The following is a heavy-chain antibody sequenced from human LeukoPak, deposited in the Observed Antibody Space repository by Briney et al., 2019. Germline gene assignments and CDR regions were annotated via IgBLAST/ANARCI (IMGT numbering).Heavy chain of an antibody. CDR2: ISKDGSSE. D-gene: IGHD1/OR15-1a*01. Sequence: GRSLRLSWAASGFTFSSHVMHWVRQAPGKGLEWLAVISKDGSSEFCADSVKGRFTISRDNSKNTLYLQMNSLRVEDTALYYCARDEGTVWNIKNYGFDVWGQGTVVTVSS. CDR1: GFTFSSHV. CDR3: ARDEGTVWNIKNYGFDV. V-gene: IGHV3-30*01. J-gene: IGHJ3*01.